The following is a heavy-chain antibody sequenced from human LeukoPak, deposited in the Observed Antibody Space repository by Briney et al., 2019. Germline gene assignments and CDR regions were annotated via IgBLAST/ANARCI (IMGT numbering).Heavy chain of an antibody. CDR3: ARASGAHYYYYYYYMDV. CDR2: MNPNSGNT. Sequence: ASVKVSCKASGYTFTSYDINWVRQATGQGLEWMGWMNPNSGNTGYAQKFQGRVTMTRNTSISTAYMELSSLRSEDTAVHYCARASGAHYYYYYYYMDVWGKGTTVTISS. CDR1: GYTFTSYD. J-gene: IGHJ6*03. V-gene: IGHV1-8*01. D-gene: IGHD7-27*01.